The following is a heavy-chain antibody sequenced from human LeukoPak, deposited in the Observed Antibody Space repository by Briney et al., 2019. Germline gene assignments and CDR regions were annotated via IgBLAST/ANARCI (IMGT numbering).Heavy chain of an antibody. J-gene: IGHJ5*01. V-gene: IGHV1-2*02. Sequence: ASVKVSCKASGYTFTGYYMHWVRQAPGQGLEWMGWINPNSGGTNYAQKFQGRVTMTRDTSISTAYMELSRLRSEDTAVYYCARARGGDNWLDSWDQGTVVTVSS. CDR1: GYTFTGYY. CDR3: ARARGGDNWLDS. D-gene: IGHD3-3*01. CDR2: INPNSGGT.